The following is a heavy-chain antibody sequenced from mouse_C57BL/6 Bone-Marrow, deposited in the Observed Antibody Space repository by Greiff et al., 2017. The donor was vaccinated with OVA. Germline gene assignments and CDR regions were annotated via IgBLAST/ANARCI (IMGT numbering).Heavy chain of an antibody. V-gene: IGHV5-16*01. J-gene: IGHJ1*03. Sequence: EVQVVESEGGLVQPGSSMKLSCTASGFTFSDYYMAWVRQVPEKGLEWVANINYDGSSTYYLDSLKSRFIISRDNAKNILYLQMSSLKSEDTATYYCAREGGTTVVAHYWYFDVWGTGTTVTVSS. CDR1: GFTFSDYY. CDR3: AREGGTTVVAHYWYFDV. CDR2: INYDGSST. D-gene: IGHD1-1*01.